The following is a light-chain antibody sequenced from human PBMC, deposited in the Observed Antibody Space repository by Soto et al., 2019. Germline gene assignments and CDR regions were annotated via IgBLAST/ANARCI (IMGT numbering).Light chain of an antibody. CDR1: QSISSW. CDR2: DAS. CDR3: QQYNSYPWT. Sequence: DIQLTQSPSTLSASFLEVTCIXGQASQSISSWLAWYQQKLGRAPRLLIYDASSLESGVPSRFSGSGYGTEFTLTISSLQPDDFATYYCQQYNSYPWTFGQGTKVDIK. V-gene: IGKV1-5*01. J-gene: IGKJ1*01.